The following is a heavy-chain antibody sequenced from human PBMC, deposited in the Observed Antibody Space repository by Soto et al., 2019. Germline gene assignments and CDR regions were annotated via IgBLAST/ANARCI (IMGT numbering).Heavy chain of an antibody. CDR3: ARGAFIVSPCKGFDY. CDR2: TYYRSKWFY. D-gene: IGHD1-26*01. V-gene: IGHV6-1*01. CDR1: GDSVSSNSVV. J-gene: IGHJ4*02. Sequence: SQTLSLTCAISGDSVSSNSVVWNWIRQSPSRGLEWLGRTYYRSKWFYEYAVSVKSRIAINPDTSKNQFSLQLSSVTPEDTAVYYCARGAFIVSPCKGFDYWGQGTPVNVSS.